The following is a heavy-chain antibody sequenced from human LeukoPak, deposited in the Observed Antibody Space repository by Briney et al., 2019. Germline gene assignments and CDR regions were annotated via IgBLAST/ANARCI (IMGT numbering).Heavy chain of an antibody. CDR1: GFTFSSYA. CDR3: AKAIGGSSYSPPYM. J-gene: IGHJ4*02. CDR2: ISGSGGST. V-gene: IGHV3-23*01. D-gene: IGHD2-15*01. Sequence: GGSLRLSCAASGFTFSSYAMSWVRQAPGKGLEWVSAISGSGGSTYYADSVKGRFTISRDNSKNTLYLQMNSLRVEDTAVYFCAKAIGGSSYSPPYMWGQGTLVTVSS.